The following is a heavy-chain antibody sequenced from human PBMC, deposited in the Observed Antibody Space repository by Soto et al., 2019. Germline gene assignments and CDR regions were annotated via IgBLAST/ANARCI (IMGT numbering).Heavy chain of an antibody. CDR1: RLTFSNYA. V-gene: IGHV3-23*01. D-gene: IGHD5-18*01. Sequence: GGSLRLSCVISRLTFSNYALNWVRQAPGKGLEWVSSISGSGDTAYYADSVKGRFTISRDNSKNTLYLQMNSLRVEDTALYYCAKADYSYSWAPGDYWGQRTPVTGSS. J-gene: IGHJ4*02. CDR3: AKADYSYSWAPGDY. CDR2: ISGSGDTA.